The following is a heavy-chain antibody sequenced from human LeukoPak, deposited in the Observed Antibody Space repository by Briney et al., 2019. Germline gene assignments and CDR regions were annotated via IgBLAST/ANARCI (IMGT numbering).Heavy chain of an antibody. CDR1: IGSIFSGGYY. V-gene: IGHV4-31*02. Sequence: SETLSLTSTVSIGSIFSGGYYWSWIRQHPGKGLELIGYIYYSGSTYNNPSLKSRVTISVDTTNNQFSLKLSSLTAAEPPGSFWASFQGRALDYWGQGTLVTVSS. CDR2: IYYSGST. CDR3: ASFQGRALDY. J-gene: IGHJ4*02.